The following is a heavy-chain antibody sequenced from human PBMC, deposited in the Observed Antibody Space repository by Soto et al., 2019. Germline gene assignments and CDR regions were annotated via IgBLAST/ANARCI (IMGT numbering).Heavy chain of an antibody. J-gene: IGHJ6*02. CDR1: GYTFTSYG. CDR2: ISAYNGNT. Sequence: QVELVQSGAEVNKPGASVKVSCKASGYTFTSYGISWVRQAPGQGLEWMGWISAYNGNTNYAQKLQGRVTLTPDTSTSTAYVELRSLISDDTAVYYCASVTYFYYGMDVWGQGTTVTVSS. D-gene: IGHD2-21*02. CDR3: ASVTYFYYGMDV. V-gene: IGHV1-18*01.